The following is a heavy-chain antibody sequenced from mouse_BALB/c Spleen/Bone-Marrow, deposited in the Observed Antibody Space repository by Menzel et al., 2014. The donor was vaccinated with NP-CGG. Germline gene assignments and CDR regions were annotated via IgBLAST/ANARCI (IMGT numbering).Heavy chain of an antibody. CDR3: ARAFDY. J-gene: IGHJ2*01. Sequence: VKLMESGPGLVAPSQSLSITCTVSGFSLTSYSVYWVRQPPGKGLEWLGVIWAGGSTNYNSALMSRLSISKDNSKSQVFLEMNSLQTDDTAMYYCARAFDYWGQGTTLTVSS. V-gene: IGHV2-9*02. CDR1: GFSLTSYS. CDR2: IWAGGST.